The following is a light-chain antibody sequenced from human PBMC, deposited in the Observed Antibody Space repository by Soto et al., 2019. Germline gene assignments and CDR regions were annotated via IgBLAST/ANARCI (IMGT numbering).Light chain of an antibody. Sequence: DIQMTQSPSTLSASVGDRVTITCRASQSISTWLAWYQQKPGKAPKVLIYDASNLENGVTSRFSGSGSGTEFTLTISSLQPDDFATYYCQQYNTYSTFGQGTKLEIK. CDR1: QSISTW. V-gene: IGKV1-5*01. CDR2: DAS. J-gene: IGKJ2*01. CDR3: QQYNTYST.